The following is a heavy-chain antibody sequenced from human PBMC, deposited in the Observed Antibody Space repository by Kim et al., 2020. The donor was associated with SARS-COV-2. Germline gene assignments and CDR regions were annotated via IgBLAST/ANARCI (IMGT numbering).Heavy chain of an antibody. CDR3: ARIYLGGSYPDYFDY. CDR1: GGSISSSSYY. D-gene: IGHD1-26*01. CDR2: IYYSGST. Sequence: SETLSLTCTVSGGSISSSSYYWGWIRQPPGKGLEWIGSIYYSGSTYYNPSLKSRVTISVDTSKNQFSLELSSVTAADTAVYYCARIYLGGSYPDYFDYWGQGTLVTVSS. J-gene: IGHJ4*02. V-gene: IGHV4-39*07.